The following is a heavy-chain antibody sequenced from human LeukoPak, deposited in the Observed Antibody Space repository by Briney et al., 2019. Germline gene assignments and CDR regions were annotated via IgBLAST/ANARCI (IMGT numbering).Heavy chain of an antibody. CDR3: ARHAIYSGGYSYWFDP. J-gene: IGHJ5*02. Sequence: SETLSLTCTVSGGAISSYYWSWIRQPPGKGLEWIAFIYYSGGTNYNPSLKSRVCISLDTSKNQCSLRLSSVTAADTAVYYCARHAIYSGGYSYWFDPWGLGTLVTVSS. D-gene: IGHD1-26*01. CDR1: GGAISSYY. CDR2: IYYSGGT. V-gene: IGHV4-59*08.